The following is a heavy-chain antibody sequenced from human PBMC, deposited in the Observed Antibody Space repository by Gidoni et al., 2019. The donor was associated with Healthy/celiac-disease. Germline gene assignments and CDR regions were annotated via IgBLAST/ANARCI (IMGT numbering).Heavy chain of an antibody. Sequence: QVQLQQWGAGLLKPSETLSLTCAVYGGSFSGYYWSWIRQPPGKGLEWIGEINHSGSTNYNPSLKSRVTISVDTSKNQFSLKLSSVTAADTAVYYCARMTGTTRKGNYWGQGTLVTVSS. CDR3: ARMTGTTRKGNY. J-gene: IGHJ4*02. CDR1: GGSFSGYY. V-gene: IGHV4-34*01. CDR2: INHSGST. D-gene: IGHD1-1*01.